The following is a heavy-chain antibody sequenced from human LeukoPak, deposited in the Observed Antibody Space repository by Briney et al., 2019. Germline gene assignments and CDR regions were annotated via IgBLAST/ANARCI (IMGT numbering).Heavy chain of an antibody. CDR1: GFTFSSYS. D-gene: IGHD3-22*01. Sequence: GGSLRLSCAASGFTFSSYSMNWVRQAPGKGLEWVSSISSSSYIYYADSVKGRFTISRDNSKNTLYLQMNSLRAEDTAVYYCAKDRITMIVVVMVDWGQGTLVTVSS. CDR2: ISSSSYI. J-gene: IGHJ4*02. V-gene: IGHV3-21*04. CDR3: AKDRITMIVVVMVD.